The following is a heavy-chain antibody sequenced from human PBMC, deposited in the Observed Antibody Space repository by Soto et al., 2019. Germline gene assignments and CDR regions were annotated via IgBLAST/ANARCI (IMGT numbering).Heavy chain of an antibody. CDR3: ARFGELFGWFDP. D-gene: IGHD3-10*01. CDR1: GGSISSYY. CDR2: IYYSGST. Sequence: SETLSLTCTVSGGSISSYYWSWIRQPPGKGLEWIGYIYYSGSTNYNPSLKSRVTISVDTSKNQFSLKLSSVTAADTAVYYCARFGELFGWFDPWGQGTLVTVSS. J-gene: IGHJ5*02. V-gene: IGHV4-59*08.